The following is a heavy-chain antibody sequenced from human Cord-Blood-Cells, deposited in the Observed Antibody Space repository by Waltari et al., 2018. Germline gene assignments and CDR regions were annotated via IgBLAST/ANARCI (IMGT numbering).Heavy chain of an antibody. D-gene: IGHD6-6*01. CDR3: ARGGYIAASPDY. J-gene: IGHJ4*02. CDR1: GFPFSSYA. V-gene: IGHV3-30*04. Sequence: QVQLVESGGGVVQPGRSLSLSCAASGFPFSSYAMPWVLQAPGKGLEWVAVISYDGSNKYYADSVKGRFTISRDNSKNTLYLQMNSLRAEDTAVYYCARGGYIAASPDYWGQGTLVTVSS. CDR2: ISYDGSNK.